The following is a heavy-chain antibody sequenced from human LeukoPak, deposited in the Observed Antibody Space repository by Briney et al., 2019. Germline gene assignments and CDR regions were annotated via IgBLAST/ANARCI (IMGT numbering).Heavy chain of an antibody. CDR1: GFTFSSYA. CDR3: AKFRGPSSGWFFDY. CDR2: ILGSGRST. Sequence: GGSLRLSCAASGFTFSSYAMSWVRQAPGKGLEWVSTILGSGRSTYYADSVKGRFTVSRDNSKNTLYLQMNSPTAEDTALYYCAKFRGPSSGWFFDYWGQGTLVTVSS. V-gene: IGHV3-23*01. J-gene: IGHJ4*02. D-gene: IGHD6-19*01.